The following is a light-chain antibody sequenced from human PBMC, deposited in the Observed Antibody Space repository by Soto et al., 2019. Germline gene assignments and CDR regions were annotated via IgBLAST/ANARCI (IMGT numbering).Light chain of an antibody. J-gene: IGKJ5*01. Sequence: EIVLTKSPATLSLSPGERVTLSCRASQSVSSYFAWYQQKPCQAPRLLIYDSSNRATGIPARFSGSGSGTDFTLTISSLEPEDFAFYYCQQRRNGPLTFGQGTRLEIK. CDR1: QSVSSY. CDR2: DSS. V-gene: IGKV3-11*01. CDR3: QQRRNGPLT.